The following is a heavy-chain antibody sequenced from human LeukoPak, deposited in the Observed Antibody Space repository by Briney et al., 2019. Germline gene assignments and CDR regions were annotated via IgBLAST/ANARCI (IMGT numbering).Heavy chain of an antibody. Sequence: GWSLRLSCAASGFTVSSYGMHWVRQAPGKGLEWVAVIWYDGSNKYYADSVKGRLTISRDNSKNTLYLQMNSLRAEDTAVYYCAREEIVVVPAAMDYYYYGMDAWGQGTTVTVSS. CDR2: IWYDGSNK. CDR1: GFTVSSYG. D-gene: IGHD2-2*01. V-gene: IGHV3-33*01. J-gene: IGHJ6*02. CDR3: AREEIVVVPAAMDYYYYGMDA.